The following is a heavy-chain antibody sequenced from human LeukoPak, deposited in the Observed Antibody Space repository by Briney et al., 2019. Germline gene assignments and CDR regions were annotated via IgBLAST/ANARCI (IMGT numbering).Heavy chain of an antibody. Sequence: GASVKVSCKASGYTFTGYYMHWVRQAPGQGLEWMGWINPNSGGTNYAQKFQGWVTMTRDTSISTAYMELSRLRSDDTAVYYCARDKPSTVTKLSLTFDYWGQGTLVTVSS. V-gene: IGHV1-2*04. J-gene: IGHJ4*02. D-gene: IGHD4-17*01. CDR3: ARDKPSTVTKLSLTFDY. CDR2: INPNSGGT. CDR1: GYTFTGYY.